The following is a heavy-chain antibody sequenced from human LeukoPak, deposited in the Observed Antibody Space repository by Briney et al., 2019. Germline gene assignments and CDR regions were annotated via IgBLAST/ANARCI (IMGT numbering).Heavy chain of an antibody. J-gene: IGHJ3*02. CDR3: AREDGCSSTSCYEAFDI. Sequence: ASVKVSCKASGYTLTSYYMHWVRQAPGQGLEGMGIINPSGGSTNYAQKFQGRVTMTRDTSTSTVYMELSSLRSEDTAVYYCAREDGCSSTSCYEAFDIWGQGTMVTVSS. V-gene: IGHV1-46*01. CDR2: INPSGGST. CDR1: GYTLTSYY. D-gene: IGHD2-2*01.